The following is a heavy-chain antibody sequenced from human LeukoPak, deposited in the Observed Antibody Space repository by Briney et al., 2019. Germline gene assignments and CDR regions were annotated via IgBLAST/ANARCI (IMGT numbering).Heavy chain of an antibody. J-gene: IGHJ5*02. CDR3: AKDAGGDYYGSGSYYALAP. CDR2: ISGSGGST. CDR1: GFTFSSYA. D-gene: IGHD3-10*01. Sequence: GGSLRLSCAASGFTFSSYAMSWVRQAPGKGLEWVSAISGSGGSTYYADSVKGRFTISRDNSKNTLYLQMNSLRAEDTAVYYCAKDAGGDYYGSGSYYALAPWGQGTLVTVSS. V-gene: IGHV3-23*01.